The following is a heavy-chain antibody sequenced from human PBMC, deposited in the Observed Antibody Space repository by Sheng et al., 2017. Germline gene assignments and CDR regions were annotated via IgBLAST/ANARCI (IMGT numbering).Heavy chain of an antibody. CDR2: ISYDGSNK. CDR3: ASGGEYYYDSSDITDY. CDR1: GFTFSSYA. J-gene: IGHJ4*02. Sequence: QVQLVESGGGVVQPGRSLRLSCAASGFTFSSYAMHWVRQAPGKGLEWVAVISYDGSNKYYADSVKGRFTISRDNSKNTLYLQMNSLRAEDTAVYYCASGGEYYYDSSDITDYWSQGTLVTVSS. V-gene: IGHV3-30*04. D-gene: IGHD3-22*01.